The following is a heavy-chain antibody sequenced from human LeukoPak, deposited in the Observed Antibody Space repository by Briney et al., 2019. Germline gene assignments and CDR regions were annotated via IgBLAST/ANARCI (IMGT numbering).Heavy chain of an antibody. CDR1: GGSISSSSSY. D-gene: IGHD6-19*01. V-gene: IGHV4-39*01. CDR3: ARRGQWLHHPFDY. J-gene: IGHJ4*02. Sequence: SETLFLTCTVSGGSISSSSSYWGWIRQPPGKGLEWIGSIYYSGSTYYNPSLKSRVTISVDTSKNQFSLKLSSVTAADTAAYYCARRGQWLHHPFDYWGQGTLVTVSS. CDR2: IYYSGST.